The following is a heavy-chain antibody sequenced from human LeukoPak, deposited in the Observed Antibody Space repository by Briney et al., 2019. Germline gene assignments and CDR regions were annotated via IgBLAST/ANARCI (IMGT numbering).Heavy chain of an antibody. CDR3: ARGGYFDAFDI. CDR1: GYTFTAYY. J-gene: IGHJ3*02. Sequence: ASVKVSCKTSGYTFTAYYLNWVRQAPGQGLEWMGWISAYNGNTNYAQKLQGRVTMTTDTSTSTAYMELRSLRSDDTAVYYCARGGYFDAFDIWGQGTMVTVSS. V-gene: IGHV1-18*04. D-gene: IGHD2-15*01. CDR2: ISAYNGNT.